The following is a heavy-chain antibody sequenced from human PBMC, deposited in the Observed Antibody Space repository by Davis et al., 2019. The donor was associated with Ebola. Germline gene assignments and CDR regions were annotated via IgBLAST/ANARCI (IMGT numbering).Heavy chain of an antibody. Sequence: GESLKIPRAASGFTFSSYSLNWVRQAPGKGLEWVSSISSSSSYIHYADSVKGRFTISRDNAKNSLYLKMNSLRAEDTALYYCAREMRRAYGQIDLWGQGTLVIVSS. V-gene: IGHV3-21*01. CDR2: ISSSSSYI. J-gene: IGHJ5*02. CDR3: AREMRRAYGQIDL. D-gene: IGHD3-10*01. CDR1: GFTFSSYS.